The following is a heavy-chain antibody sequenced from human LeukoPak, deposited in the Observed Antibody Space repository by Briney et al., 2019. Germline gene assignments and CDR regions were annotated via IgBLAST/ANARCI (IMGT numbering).Heavy chain of an antibody. J-gene: IGHJ5*02. CDR3: AKLRYFDWLFSNWFDP. D-gene: IGHD3-9*01. CDR1: GFTFSSYG. CDR2: ISGSGGST. Sequence: GGSLRLSCAASGFTFSSYGMSWVRQAPGKGLEWVSAISGSGGSTYYADSVKGRFTISRDNSKNTLYLQMNSLRAEDTAVYYCAKLRYFDWLFSNWFDPWGQGTLVTVSS. V-gene: IGHV3-23*01.